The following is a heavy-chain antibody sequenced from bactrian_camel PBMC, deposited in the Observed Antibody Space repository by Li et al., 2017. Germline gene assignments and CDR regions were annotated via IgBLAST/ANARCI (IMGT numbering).Heavy chain of an antibody. D-gene: IGHD1*01. CDR2: LNMFGQR. CDR1: GWTSRDYC. CDR3: AAVQGTAIGYPHDPAAYNH. J-gene: IGHJ4*01. Sequence: HVQLVESGGGSVQAGGSLTLSCAGSGWTSRDYCMGWFRQAPGKEREGVAGLNMFGQRNYAESVKGRFTISKDNTKNILYLHMSSLQPEDTAMYYCAAVQGTAIGYPHDPAAYNHWGQGTQVTVS. V-gene: IGHV3S53*01.